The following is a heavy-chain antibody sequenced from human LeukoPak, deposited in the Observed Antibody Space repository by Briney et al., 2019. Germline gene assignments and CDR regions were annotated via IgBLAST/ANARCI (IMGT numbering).Heavy chain of an antibody. CDR1: GFTFSSYW. CDR2: IKQDGSEK. CDR3: ARVSRIAAAGLFDY. V-gene: IGHV3-7*01. D-gene: IGHD6-13*01. Sequence: GGSLRLSCAASGFTFSSYWMSWVRQAPGKGLEWVANIKQDGSEKYYVDSVKGRFTISRDNAKNSLYLRMNSLRAEDTAVYYCARVSRIAAAGLFDYWGQGTLVTVSS. J-gene: IGHJ4*02.